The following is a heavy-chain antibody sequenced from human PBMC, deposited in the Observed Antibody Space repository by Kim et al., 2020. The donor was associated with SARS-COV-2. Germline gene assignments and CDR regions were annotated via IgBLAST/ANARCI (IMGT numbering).Heavy chain of an antibody. Sequence: SVKVSCKASGGTFSSYAISWVRQAPGQGLDWMGRIIPILCISIYAQKFQVRVTITADKSTSTAYMELSSLRSEDTAVYYCARAFIAAAAFDYWGQGTLVTVSS. V-gene: IGHV1-69*04. D-gene: IGHD6-13*01. CDR3: ARAFIAAAAFDY. J-gene: IGHJ4*02. CDR1: GGTFSSYA. CDR2: IIPILCIS.